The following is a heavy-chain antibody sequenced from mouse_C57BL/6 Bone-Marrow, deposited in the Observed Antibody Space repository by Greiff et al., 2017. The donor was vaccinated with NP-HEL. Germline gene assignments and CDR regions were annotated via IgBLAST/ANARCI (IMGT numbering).Heavy chain of an antibody. J-gene: IGHJ1*03. CDR1: GYTFTSYW. CDR2: IDPSDSYT. CDR3: ARVHYYWYFDV. Sequence: QVQLQQPGAELVRPGTSVKLSCKASGYTFTSYWMHWVKQRPGQGLEWIGVIDPSDSYTNYNQKFKGKATLTVDTSSSTAYMQLSSLTSEDSAVYYCARVHYYWYFDVWGTGTTVTVSS. V-gene: IGHV1-59*01.